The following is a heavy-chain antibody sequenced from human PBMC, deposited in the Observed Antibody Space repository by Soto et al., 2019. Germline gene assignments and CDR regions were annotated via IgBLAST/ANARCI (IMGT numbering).Heavy chain of an antibody. V-gene: IGHV3-23*01. CDR2: ITGSGGST. CDR1: GFTFSSYT. CDR3: AKGTHCGGDCYSHFDY. D-gene: IGHD2-21*02. Sequence: EVQLLESVGGLVQPGGSLRLSCAASGFTFSSYTMSWVRQAPGKGLEWVSAITGSGGSTSYADSVKGRFTFSRDNSRNTLYLQMNSLRAEDTAVYYCAKGTHCGGDCYSHFDYWGQGTLVTVSS. J-gene: IGHJ4*02.